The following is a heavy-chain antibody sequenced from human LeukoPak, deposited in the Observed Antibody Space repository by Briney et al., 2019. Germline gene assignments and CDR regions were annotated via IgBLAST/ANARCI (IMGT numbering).Heavy chain of an antibody. V-gene: IGHV3-23*01. D-gene: IGHD5-24*01. J-gene: IGHJ4*02. Sequence: GGSLRLSCAASGFTFSSYAMNWVRQAPGKGLEWVSAISGSSGSTYYADTVKGRFTISRDNSRNTSYLQMNSLRADDTAVYFCAKSRPMAYFFDYWGQGTLVTVSS. CDR1: GFTFSSYA. CDR2: ISGSSGST. CDR3: AKSRPMAYFFDY.